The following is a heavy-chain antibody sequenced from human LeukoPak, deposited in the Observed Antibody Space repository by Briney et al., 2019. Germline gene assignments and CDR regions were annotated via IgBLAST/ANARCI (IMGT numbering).Heavy chain of an antibody. CDR3: AKTPIAAAGTAGGYFDY. CDR2: ISGDGGST. Sequence: GGSLRLSCAASGFTFDDYAMHWVRHAPGKGLEWVSLISGDGGSTYYADSVKGRFTISRDNSKNSLYLQMNSLRTEDTALYYCAKTPIAAAGTAGGYFDYWGQGTLVTVSS. CDR1: GFTFDDYA. J-gene: IGHJ4*02. D-gene: IGHD6-13*01. V-gene: IGHV3-43*02.